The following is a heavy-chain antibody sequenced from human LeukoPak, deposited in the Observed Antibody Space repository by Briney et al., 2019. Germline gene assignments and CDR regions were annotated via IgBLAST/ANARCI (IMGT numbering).Heavy chain of an antibody. Sequence: SETLSLTCTVSSASISSDYWSWIRQTPGKALEYIGCIFPSGSSNYNPSLKSRAAILVDTSKNQFSLKLTSGTAADTAVYFCARGRRDGYNFYWYFDLWGRGTLVTVSS. V-gene: IGHV4-4*09. J-gene: IGHJ2*01. CDR2: IFPSGSS. D-gene: IGHD5-24*01. CDR1: SASISSDY. CDR3: ARGRRDGYNFYWYFDL.